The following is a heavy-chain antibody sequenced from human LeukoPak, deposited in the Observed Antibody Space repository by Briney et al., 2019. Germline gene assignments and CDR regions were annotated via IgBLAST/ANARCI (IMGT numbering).Heavy chain of an antibody. CDR3: ARENRYCSDGSCYSVASDDAFDI. V-gene: IGHV1-18*01. Sequence: EASVKVSCKASGHTFTNYGITWVRQAPGQGLEWMGWISAYNGNTNYAQKFQGRVTMTTDTSTNTVYMELRSLRSDDTAVYYCARENRYCSDGSCYSVASDDAFDIWGQGTMVTVSS. CDR2: ISAYNGNT. D-gene: IGHD2-15*01. CDR1: GHTFTNYG. J-gene: IGHJ3*02.